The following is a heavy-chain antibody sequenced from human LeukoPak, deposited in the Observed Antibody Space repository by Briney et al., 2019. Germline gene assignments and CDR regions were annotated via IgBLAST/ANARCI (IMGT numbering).Heavy chain of an antibody. V-gene: IGHV1-2*02. J-gene: IGHJ4*02. Sequence: GASVTVSCKASGYTFTGYYMHWVRQAPGQGLEWMGWINPNSGGTNYAQKFQGRVTMTRDTSISTAYMELSRLRSDDTAVYYCARDLFDSSGYYYQVVTDYWGRGTLVTVSS. CDR3: ARDLFDSSGYYYQVVTDY. D-gene: IGHD3-22*01. CDR1: GYTFTGYY. CDR2: INPNSGGT.